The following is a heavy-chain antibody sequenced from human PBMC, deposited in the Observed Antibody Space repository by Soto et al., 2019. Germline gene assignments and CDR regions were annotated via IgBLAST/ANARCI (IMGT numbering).Heavy chain of an antibody. Sequence: QVQLLESGPGLVKPSETLSLTCTVSGGSISSYYWSWIRQPPGKGLEWIGYMHYSGSTNYNPSLKSRVTISVDTSKNQFSLKLRSVTAADTAVYYCASNGYDYPNWFDPWGQGTLVTVSS. CDR3: ASNGYDYPNWFDP. J-gene: IGHJ5*02. CDR1: GGSISSYY. CDR2: MHYSGST. V-gene: IGHV4-59*01. D-gene: IGHD3-22*01.